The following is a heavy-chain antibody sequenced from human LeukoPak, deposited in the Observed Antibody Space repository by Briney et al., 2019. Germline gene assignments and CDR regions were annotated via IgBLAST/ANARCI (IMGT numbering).Heavy chain of an antibody. CDR3: AREAAAVSGHVDY. D-gene: IGHD6-13*01. CDR2: ISHIGSA. CDR1: AYSFSSEYS. V-gene: IGHV4-38-2*02. J-gene: IGHJ4*02. Sequence: SETLSLTCTVSAYSFSSEYSWAWIRQPPGQGLEWIGNISHIGSAYYNPSLKSRVTISVDTSKNQFSLKLSSVTAADTAVYYCAREAAAVSGHVDYWGQGTLVTVSS.